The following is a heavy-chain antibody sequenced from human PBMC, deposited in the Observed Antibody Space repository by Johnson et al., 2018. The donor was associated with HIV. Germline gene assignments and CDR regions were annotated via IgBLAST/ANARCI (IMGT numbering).Heavy chain of an antibody. CDR1: GFTFSSYA. D-gene: IGHD3-10*01. CDR2: ISYDGSNK. Sequence: QVQLVESGGVLVQPGGSLRLSCAASGFTFSSYAMHWVRQAPGKGLEWVAVISYDGSNKYYADSVKGRFTISRDNSKNTLYLQMNSLRAEDTAVYYCARDRPITMDPRGAFDIWGQGTMVTVSS. CDR3: ARDRPITMDPRGAFDI. V-gene: IGHV3-30*04. J-gene: IGHJ3*02.